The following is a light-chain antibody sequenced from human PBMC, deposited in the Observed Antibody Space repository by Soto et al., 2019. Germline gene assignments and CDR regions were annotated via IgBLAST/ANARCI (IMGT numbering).Light chain of an antibody. CDR3: QQRFAWPNS. Sequence: EIVLTQSPATLSLSPGERATLSCRASQSVSIYLAWYQQRPGQTPRLLIYDISTRAAGIPARFSGSVFRTDYTLNNSNLEPEDSAVYYCQQRFAWPNSFGGGTKVQI. V-gene: IGKV3-11*01. CDR1: QSVSIY. J-gene: IGKJ4*01. CDR2: DIS.